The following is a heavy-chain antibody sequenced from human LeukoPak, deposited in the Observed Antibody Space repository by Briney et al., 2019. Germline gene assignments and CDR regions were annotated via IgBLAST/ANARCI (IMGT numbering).Heavy chain of an antibody. J-gene: IGHJ4*02. D-gene: IGHD4-23*01. CDR2: ISYDGSNE. Sequence: GGSLRLSCAASGFTFSSYGMHWVRQAPGKGLEWVALISYDGSNEYYADSVRGRFTISRDNSKFTLYMQMNSLRAEDTAVYYCARDKHGGFDYWGQGTLVTVSS. V-gene: IGHV3-30*19. CDR3: ARDKHGGFDY. CDR1: GFTFSSYG.